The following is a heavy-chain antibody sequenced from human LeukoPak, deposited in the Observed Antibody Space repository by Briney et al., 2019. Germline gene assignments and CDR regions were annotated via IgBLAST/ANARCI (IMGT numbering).Heavy chain of an antibody. J-gene: IGHJ4*02. CDR1: GGSISSYY. CDR2: ISYSGST. V-gene: IGHV4-59*08. CDR3: ARAGYYDSSGTIGY. D-gene: IGHD3-22*01. Sequence: SETLSLTCTVSGGSISSYYWSWIRQPPGKGLEWIGHISYSGSTNYNPSLKSRVTISADTSNNQFSLKLSSVTAADTAVYFCARAGYYDSSGTIGYWGQGTLVTVSS.